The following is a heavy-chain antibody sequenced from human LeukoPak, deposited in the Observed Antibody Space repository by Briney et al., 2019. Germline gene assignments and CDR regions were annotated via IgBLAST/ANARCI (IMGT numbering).Heavy chain of an antibody. J-gene: IGHJ4*02. CDR1: GGSIGSSSYY. D-gene: IGHD3-22*01. CDR3: ARVGDSSGYYSLDY. CDR2: IYYSGST. V-gene: IGHV4-39*01. Sequence: SETLSLTCTVSGGSIGSSSYYWGWIRQPPGKGLEWIGSIYYSGSTYYNPSLKSRVTISVDTSKNQFSLKLSSVTAADTAVYYCARVGDSSGYYSLDYWGQGTLVTVSS.